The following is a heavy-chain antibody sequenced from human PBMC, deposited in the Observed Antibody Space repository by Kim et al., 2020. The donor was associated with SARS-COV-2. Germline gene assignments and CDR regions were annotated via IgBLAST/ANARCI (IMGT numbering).Heavy chain of an antibody. V-gene: IGHV3-48*04. CDR3: ARGYYGDYTGLDS. CDR2: ISSNSATI. D-gene: IGHD4-17*01. CDR1: GFTFTSYS. Sequence: GGSLRLSCAASGFTFTSYSMNWVRQPPGKGLEWVSYISSNSATIYYADSVKGRFTISRDNAYNSLYLQMDSLRAEDTAVDYCARGYYGDYTGLDSWGQGT. J-gene: IGHJ4*03.